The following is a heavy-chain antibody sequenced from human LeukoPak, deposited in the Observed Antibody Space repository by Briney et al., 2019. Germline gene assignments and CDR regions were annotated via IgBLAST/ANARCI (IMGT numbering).Heavy chain of an antibody. CDR2: IYYSGST. CDR1: GGSISSSSYY. Sequence: SETLSLTCTVSGGSISSSSYYWGWIRQPPGKGLEWIGSIYYSGSTYYNPSLKSRVTISVDTSKNQFSLKLSSVTAADTAVYYCATLWFGEFYYYYYMDVWGKGTTVTISS. D-gene: IGHD3-10*01. J-gene: IGHJ6*03. CDR3: ATLWFGEFYYYYYMDV. V-gene: IGHV4-39*01.